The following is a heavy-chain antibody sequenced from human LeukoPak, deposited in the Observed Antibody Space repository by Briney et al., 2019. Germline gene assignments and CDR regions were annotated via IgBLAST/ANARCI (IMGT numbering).Heavy chain of an antibody. J-gene: IGHJ6*03. D-gene: IGHD3-3*01. CDR1: GGSISSYY. Sequence: SETLSLTCTVSGGSISSYYWSWIRQPPGKGLEWIGYIYYSGSTNYNPSLKSRVTISVDTSKNQFSLKLSSVTAADTAVYYCARDQLYYDFWSGYPSYYYYMDVWGKGTTVTVSS. V-gene: IGHV4-59*01. CDR2: IYYSGST. CDR3: ARDQLYYDFWSGYPSYYYYMDV.